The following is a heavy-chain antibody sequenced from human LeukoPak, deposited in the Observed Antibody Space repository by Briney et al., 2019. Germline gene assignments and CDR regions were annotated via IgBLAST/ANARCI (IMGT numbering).Heavy chain of an antibody. CDR2: IYYSGST. D-gene: IGHD6-13*01. CDR3: ARLHSSSWDYYFDY. J-gene: IGHJ4*02. V-gene: IGHV4-39*01. Sequence: SETLSLTCTVSGGSISSSSYYWGWIRQPPGKGLEWIGSIYYSGSTYYNPSLKSRVTISVDTSKNQFSLKLSSVTAADTAVYYCARLHSSSWDYYFDYWGQGTLVTVSS. CDR1: GGSISSSSYY.